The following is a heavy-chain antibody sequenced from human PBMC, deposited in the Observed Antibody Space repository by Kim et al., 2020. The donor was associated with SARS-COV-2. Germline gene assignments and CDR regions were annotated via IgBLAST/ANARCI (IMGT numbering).Heavy chain of an antibody. V-gene: IGHV1-2*02. CDR3: ARGGSVLRFLEWSPLYYYYGMDV. J-gene: IGHJ6*02. D-gene: IGHD3-3*01. CDR2: INPNSGGT. Sequence: ASVKVSCKASGYTFTGYYMHWVRQAPGQGLEWMGWINPNSGGTNYAQKFQGRVTMTRDTSISTAYMELSRLRSDDTAVYYCARGGSVLRFLEWSPLYYYYGMDVWGQGTTVTVSS. CDR1: GYTFTGYY.